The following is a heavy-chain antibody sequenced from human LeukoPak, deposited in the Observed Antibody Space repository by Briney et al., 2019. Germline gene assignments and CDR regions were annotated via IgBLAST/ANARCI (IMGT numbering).Heavy chain of an antibody. D-gene: IGHD1-26*01. CDR3: ARAPGRAEYYFDY. CDR2: ISSSGSTI. V-gene: IGHV3-11*04. J-gene: IGHJ4*02. CDR1: GFTVSGNY. Sequence: PGGSLRLSCAASGFTVSGNYMGWVRQAPGKGLEWVSYISSSGSTIYYADSVKGRFTISRDNAKNSLYLQMNSLRAEDTAVYYCARAPGRAEYYFDYWGQGTLVTVSS.